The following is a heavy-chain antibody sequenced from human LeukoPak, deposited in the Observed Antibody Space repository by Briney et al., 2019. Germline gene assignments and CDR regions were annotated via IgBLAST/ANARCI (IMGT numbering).Heavy chain of an antibody. CDR2: ISSSSSYI. V-gene: IGHV3-21*01. J-gene: IGHJ5*02. D-gene: IGHD1-26*01. CDR1: GFTFSSYS. CDR3: ARGLLVGAKSDWFDP. Sequence: PGGSLRLSCAASGFTFSSYSMNWVRQAPGKGLEWVSSISSSSSYIYYADSVKGRFTISRDNAKNSLYLQMNSLRAEDTAVYYCARGLLVGAKSDWFDPWGQGTLVTVSS.